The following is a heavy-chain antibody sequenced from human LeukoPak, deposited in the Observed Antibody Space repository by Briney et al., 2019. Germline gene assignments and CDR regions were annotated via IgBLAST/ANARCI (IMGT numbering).Heavy chain of an antibody. Sequence: QPGRSLRLSCAASGFTFSSYAMHWVRQAPGKGLEWVANIKQDGSEKYYVDSVKGRFTTSRDNAKNSLYLQMNSLRAEDTAVYYCARVVSVWIVSSAPDYWGQGTLVTVSS. CDR2: IKQDGSEK. CDR3: ARVVSVWIVSSAPDY. V-gene: IGHV3-7*03. J-gene: IGHJ4*02. D-gene: IGHD3-10*01. CDR1: GFTFSSYA.